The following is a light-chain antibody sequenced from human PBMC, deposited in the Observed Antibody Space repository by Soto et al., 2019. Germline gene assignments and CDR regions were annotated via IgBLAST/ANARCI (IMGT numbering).Light chain of an antibody. CDR2: EVS. J-gene: IGLJ3*02. V-gene: IGLV2-8*01. CDR3: SSYAGRNNLWV. Sequence: QSALTQSPSASGSPGQSVTISCTGTSSDVGGYKYVSWYQQHPGKAPKLMIYEVSKRPSGVPDRFSGSKSGNTASLTVSGLQAEDEADYYWSSYAGRNNLWVFGGGTQLTVL. CDR1: SSDVGGYKY.